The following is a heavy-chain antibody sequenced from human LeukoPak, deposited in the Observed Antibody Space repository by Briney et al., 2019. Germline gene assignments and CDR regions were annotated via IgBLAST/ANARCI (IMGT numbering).Heavy chain of an antibody. CDR3: ARDREYYDSSGYSDY. V-gene: IGHV4-61*02. D-gene: IGHD3-22*01. CDR2: IYTSGST. Sequence: PSETLSLTCTDSGGSISSGSYYWSWIRQPAGKGLEWIGRIYTSGSTNYNPSLKSRVTISVDTSKNQFSLKLSSVTAADTAVYYCARDREYYDSSGYSDYWGQGTLVTVSS. J-gene: IGHJ4*02. CDR1: GGSISSGSYY.